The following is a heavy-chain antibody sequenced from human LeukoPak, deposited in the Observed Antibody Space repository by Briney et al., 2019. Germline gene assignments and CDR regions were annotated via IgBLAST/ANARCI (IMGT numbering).Heavy chain of an antibody. D-gene: IGHD6-25*01. CDR2: IDTTGDT. V-gene: IGHV3-13*01. Sequence: GGSLRLSCAASGYTFSSYDMHWVRQGTGKGLEWVSAIDTTGDTYYPGSVKGRFTISRENAKSSLYLQMNSLRAGDTAVYYCARVLTARSGGYDAFDIWGQGTMVTVSS. CDR1: GYTFSSYD. J-gene: IGHJ3*02. CDR3: ARVLTARSGGYDAFDI.